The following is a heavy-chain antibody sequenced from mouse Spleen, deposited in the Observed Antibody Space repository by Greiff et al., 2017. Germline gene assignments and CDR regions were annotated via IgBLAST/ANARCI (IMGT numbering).Heavy chain of an antibody. CDR2: IDPANGNT. Sequence: VQLQQSGAELVKPGASVKLSCTASGFNIKDTYMHWVKQRPEQGLEWIGRIDPANGNTKYDPKFQGKATITADTSSNTAYLQLSSLTSEDTAVYYCARGRYGSSFGNYWGQGTTLTVSS. J-gene: IGHJ2*01. D-gene: IGHD1-1*01. CDR3: ARGRYGSSFGNY. V-gene: IGHV14-3*02. CDR1: GFNIKDTY.